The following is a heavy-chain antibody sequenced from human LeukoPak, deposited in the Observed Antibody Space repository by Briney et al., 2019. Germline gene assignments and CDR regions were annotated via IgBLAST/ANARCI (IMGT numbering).Heavy chain of an antibody. CDR3: TSGGDSHYAI. V-gene: IGHV1-24*01. CDR1: AYSLTELA. D-gene: IGHD3-22*01. J-gene: IGHJ3*02. CDR2: FDPDDGEI. Sequence: GASVKVSCKVSAYSLTELAIHWVRQAPGKGLEWMGGFDPDDGEIIYAQRFQGRVTMTEDTFTGTAYMELSSLRSEDTAIYYCTSGGDSHYAIWGQGTMVAVSS.